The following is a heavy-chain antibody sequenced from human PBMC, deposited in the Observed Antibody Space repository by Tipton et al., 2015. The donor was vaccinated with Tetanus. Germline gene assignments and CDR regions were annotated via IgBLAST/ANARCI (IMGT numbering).Heavy chain of an antibody. D-gene: IGHD3-10*01. CDR3: ARGRYYGSGEVIYYYGMDV. V-gene: IGHV4-31*03. CDR1: GGSISSGGYY. Sequence: TLSLTCTVSGGSISSGGYYWSWIRQHPGKGLEWIGYIYYSGSTYYNPSLKSRVTISVDTSKNQFSLKLSSVTAADTAVYYCARGRYYGSGEVIYYYGMDVWGQGTTVTVSS. CDR2: IYYSGST. J-gene: IGHJ6*02.